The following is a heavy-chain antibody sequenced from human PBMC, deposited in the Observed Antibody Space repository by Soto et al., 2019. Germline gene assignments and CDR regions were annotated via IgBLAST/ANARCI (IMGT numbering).Heavy chain of an antibody. CDR3: IRYRSSTSCYYYYYYGMDV. CDR2: IRSKAYGGTT. CDR1: GFTFGDYA. J-gene: IGHJ6*02. D-gene: IGHD2-2*01. V-gene: IGHV3-49*03. Sequence: PGWSLRLSCTASGFTFGDYAMSWFRQAPGKGLEWVGFIRSKAYGGTTEYAASVKGRFTISRDDSKSIAYLQMNSLKTEDTAVYYSIRYRSSTSCYYYYYYGMDVWGQGNTVTVS.